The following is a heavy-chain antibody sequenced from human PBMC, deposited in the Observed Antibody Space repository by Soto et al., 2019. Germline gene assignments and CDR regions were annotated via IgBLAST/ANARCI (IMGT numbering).Heavy chain of an antibody. CDR2: INPQTGAP. V-gene: IGHV1-2*04. CDR1: GYTFIGYY. J-gene: IGHJ5*02. CDR3: AKARGVSSARFITWVDP. D-gene: IGHD3-10*01. Sequence: QVQLIQSGAEARKPGASVKVSCKASGYTFIGYYIHWIRQAPGQGLEWMGYINPQTGAPTYAQKFKGSLTITRDTTIRTAYIELKTLKPDDTAVDYCAKARGVSSARFITWVDPWGQGTLVSVSS.